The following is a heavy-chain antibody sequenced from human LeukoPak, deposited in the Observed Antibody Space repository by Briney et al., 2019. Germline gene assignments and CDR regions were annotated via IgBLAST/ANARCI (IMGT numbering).Heavy chain of an antibody. CDR3: ARAYSSSSGRDAFDS. Sequence: GGSLRLSCAASGFTFNSYNMNWVRQAPGKGLEWVSYISSSSSTIYYADSVKGRFTISRDSAMTSLFLQMNSLRDEDTAVYYCARAYSSSSGRDAFDSWGLGTLVTVSS. J-gene: IGHJ3*02. CDR2: ISSSSSTI. V-gene: IGHV3-48*02. CDR1: GFTFNSYN. D-gene: IGHD6-6*01.